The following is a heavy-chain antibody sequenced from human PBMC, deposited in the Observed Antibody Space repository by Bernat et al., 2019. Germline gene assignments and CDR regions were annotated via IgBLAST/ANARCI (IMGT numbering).Heavy chain of an antibody. Sequence: QVQLVESGGGVVQPGRSLRLSCAASGFTFSSYGMHWVRQAPGKGLEWVAVISYDGSNKYYADSVKGRFTISRDNSKNTLYLQMNSLRAEDTAVYYCAKGSPYSSSSGLGHWFDPWGQGTLVTVSS. CDR2: ISYDGSNK. V-gene: IGHV3-30*18. J-gene: IGHJ5*02. D-gene: IGHD6-6*01. CDR3: AKGSPYSSSSGLGHWFDP. CDR1: GFTFSSYG.